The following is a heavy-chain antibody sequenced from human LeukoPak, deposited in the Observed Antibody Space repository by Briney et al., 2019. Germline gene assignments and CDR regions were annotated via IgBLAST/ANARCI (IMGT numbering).Heavy chain of an antibody. CDR2: LSGSGGST. V-gene: IGHV3-23*01. CDR3: ARPGKYQLLSFDAFDI. J-gene: IGHJ3*02. CDR1: GFTFSSYA. D-gene: IGHD2-2*01. Sequence: GGSLRLSCAASGFTFSSYAMSWVRQAPGKGLEWVSALSGSGGSTYYADSVKGRFTISRDNSKNTLYLQMNSLRAEDTAVYYCARPGKYQLLSFDAFDIWGQGTMVTVSS.